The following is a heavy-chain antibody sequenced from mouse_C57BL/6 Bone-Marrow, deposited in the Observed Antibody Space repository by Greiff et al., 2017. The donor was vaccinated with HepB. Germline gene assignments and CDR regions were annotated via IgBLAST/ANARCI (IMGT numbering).Heavy chain of an antibody. J-gene: IGHJ4*01. V-gene: IGHV5-4*01. CDR1: GFTFSSYA. CDR3: AIEYYYGSSYPRFYAMDY. Sequence: EVKLVESGGGLVKPGGSLKLSCAASGFTFSSYAMSWVRQTPEKRLEWVATISDGGSYTYYPDNVKGRFTISRDNAKNNLYLQLSHLKSEDTAMYYCAIEYYYGSSYPRFYAMDYWGQGTSVTVSS. CDR2: ISDGGSYT. D-gene: IGHD1-1*01.